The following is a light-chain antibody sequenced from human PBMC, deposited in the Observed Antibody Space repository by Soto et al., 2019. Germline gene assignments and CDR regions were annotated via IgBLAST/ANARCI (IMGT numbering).Light chain of an antibody. J-gene: IGLJ3*02. CDR1: SSDVGAYNY. CDR3: SSYTVINTAV. CDR2: EVD. V-gene: IGLV2-14*01. Sequence: QSALTQPASVSGSPGQSISISCTGSSSDVGAYNYVAWYQQKPGKAPKLLIYEVDNRPSGISHRFSGSKSGNTASLTISGHQTEEEADYYCSSYTVINTAVFGGGTKVTVL.